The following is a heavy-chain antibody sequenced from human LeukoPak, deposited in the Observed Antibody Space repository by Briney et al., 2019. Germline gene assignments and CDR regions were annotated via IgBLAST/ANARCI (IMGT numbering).Heavy chain of an antibody. CDR3: ATRTGGHQGVFDY. CDR2: ISYDGSNK. Sequence: GGSLRLSCAASGFNFSSYGMHWVRQAPGKGREWVAVISYDGSNKYYADSVKGRFTISRDNSKNTLYLQMNSLRAEDTAVYYCATRTGGHQGVFDYWGQGTLVTVSS. V-gene: IGHV3-30*03. D-gene: IGHD2-15*01. J-gene: IGHJ4*02. CDR1: GFNFSSYG.